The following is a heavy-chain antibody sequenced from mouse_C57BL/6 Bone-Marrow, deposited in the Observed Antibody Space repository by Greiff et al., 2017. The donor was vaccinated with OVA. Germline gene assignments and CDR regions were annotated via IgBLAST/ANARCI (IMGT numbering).Heavy chain of an antibody. D-gene: IGHD1-1*01. V-gene: IGHV5-4*01. CDR1: GFTFSSYA. CDR2: ISDGGSYT. Sequence: EVQVVESGGGLVKPGGSLKLSCAASGFTFSSYAMSWVRQTPEKRLEWVATISDGGSYTYYPDNVKGRFTISRDNAKNNLYLQMSHLKSEDTAMYYCARDNYGSSYNWYFDVWGTGTTVTVSS. CDR3: ARDNYGSSYNWYFDV. J-gene: IGHJ1*03.